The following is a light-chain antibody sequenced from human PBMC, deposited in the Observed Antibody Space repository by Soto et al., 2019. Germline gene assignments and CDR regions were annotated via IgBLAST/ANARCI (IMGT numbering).Light chain of an antibody. CDR1: PSDIGNYNY. Sequence: QPALTQPASVSGSPGQSITISCTGTPSDIGNYNYVSWYQQHPGKAPKLIIYGVSNRPSGVSNRFSASKSGNAASLTISGLQAEDEADYYCSSYTAYTTLWVFGGGTQLTVL. J-gene: IGLJ3*02. CDR2: GVS. V-gene: IGLV2-14*01. CDR3: SSYTAYTTLWV.